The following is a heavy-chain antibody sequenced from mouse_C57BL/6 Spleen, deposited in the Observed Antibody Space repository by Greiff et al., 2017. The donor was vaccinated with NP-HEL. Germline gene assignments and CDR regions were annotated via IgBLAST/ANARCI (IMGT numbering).Heavy chain of an antibody. CDR1: GYTFTSYW. CDR2: IHPNSGST. V-gene: IGHV1-64*01. D-gene: IGHD1-1*01. CDR3: VRDYGSVYEY. Sequence: QVQLQQPGAELVKPGASVKLSCKASGYTFTSYWMHWVKQRPGQGLEWIGMIHPNSGSTNYNEKFKSKATLTVDKSSSTAYMQLSSLTSEDSAVYYCVRDYGSVYEYGGQGTTLTVSS. J-gene: IGHJ2*01.